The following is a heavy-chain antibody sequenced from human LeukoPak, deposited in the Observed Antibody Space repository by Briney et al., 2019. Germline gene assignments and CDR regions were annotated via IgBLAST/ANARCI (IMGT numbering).Heavy chain of an antibody. Sequence: SETLSLTCTVSGGSISSGDYYWSWVRQPPGKGLEWIGEISHSGSPNYNPSLKSRLTISVDLPKNQFSLDLRSVTAADTAVYYCARGAAAGYSLACWGQGTLVTVSS. CDR1: GGSISSGDYY. V-gene: IGHV4-61*08. J-gene: IGHJ4*02. CDR3: ARGAAAGYSLAC. CDR2: ISHSGSP. D-gene: IGHD6-13*01.